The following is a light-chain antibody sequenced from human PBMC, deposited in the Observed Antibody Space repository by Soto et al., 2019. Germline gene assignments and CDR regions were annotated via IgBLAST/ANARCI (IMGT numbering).Light chain of an antibody. V-gene: IGKV2-30*01. J-gene: IGKJ1*01. Sequence: DVVMTHSPLSLPVTLGQPASISCRSSQSLVSSDGNTYLNWFQHRPGQSPRRLIYKVSIRTSGVPDRLSGSGSGTHSTLKISRVEAEDVGVYYCMQGTQRTPTFGQGTKV. CDR2: KVS. CDR1: QSLVSSDGNTY. CDR3: MQGTQRTPT.